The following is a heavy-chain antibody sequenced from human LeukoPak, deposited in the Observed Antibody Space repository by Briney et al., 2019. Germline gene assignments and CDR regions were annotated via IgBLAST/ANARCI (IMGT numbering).Heavy chain of an antibody. Sequence: PGGSLRLSCIASGFTFNKYGMHWVRQAPGKGLEWVAVRSDDGSAQHYADSVRGRFTISRDNSKNTLSLQMSSLRPEDTAMYFCAKDRDPYSSGTWDSWGQGTLVIVSS. CDR2: RSDDGSAQ. CDR1: GFTFNKYG. D-gene: IGHD3-22*01. V-gene: IGHV3-30*18. CDR3: AKDRDPYSSGTWDS. J-gene: IGHJ1*01.